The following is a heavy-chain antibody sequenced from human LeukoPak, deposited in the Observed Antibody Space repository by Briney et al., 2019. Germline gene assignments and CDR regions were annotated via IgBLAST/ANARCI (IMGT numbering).Heavy chain of an antibody. Sequence: SETLSLTCTVSGGPISSSSYYWGWIRQPPGKGLEWIGSIYYRGSTYYNPSLKSRVTISVDTSKNQFSLKLSSVTAADTAVYYCARGDCSGGSCYLFDYWGQGALVTVSS. D-gene: IGHD2-15*01. CDR1: GGPISSSSYY. CDR2: IYYRGST. CDR3: ARGDCSGGSCYLFDY. V-gene: IGHV4-39*01. J-gene: IGHJ4*02.